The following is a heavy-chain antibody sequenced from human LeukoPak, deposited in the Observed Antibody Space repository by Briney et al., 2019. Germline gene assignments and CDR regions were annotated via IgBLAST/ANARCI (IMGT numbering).Heavy chain of an antibody. CDR3: ARGAMIVVAASFVDY. CDR1: GFTFSSYW. D-gene: IGHD3-22*01. J-gene: IGHJ4*02. V-gene: IGHV3-7*01. Sequence: GGSLRLSCAASGFTFSSYWMSWVRQAPGKGLEWVANIKQDGSEKYYVDSVKGRFTISRDNAKNSLYVQMNSLRAEDTAVYYCARGAMIVVAASFVDYWGQGTLVTVSS. CDR2: IKQDGSEK.